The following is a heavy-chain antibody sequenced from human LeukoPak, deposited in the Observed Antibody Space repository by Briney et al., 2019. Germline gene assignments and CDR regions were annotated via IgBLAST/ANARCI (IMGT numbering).Heavy chain of an antibody. CDR1: GYTFTNYY. V-gene: IGHV1-2*06. CDR3: ALTFSENAYDI. D-gene: IGHD1-26*01. J-gene: IGHJ3*02. CDR2: INPSSGVT. Sequence: ASVKVSCKSSGYTFTNYYVHWVRQAPGQGLEWMGRINPSSGVTNYAQTFQGRATMTRDTSITTAYMELSSLRSDDTAVYYCALTFSENAYDIWGQGTMISVSS.